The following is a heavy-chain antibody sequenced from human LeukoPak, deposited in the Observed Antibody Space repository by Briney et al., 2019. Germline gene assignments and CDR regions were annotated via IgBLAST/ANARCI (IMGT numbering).Heavy chain of an antibody. V-gene: IGHV4-34*01. J-gene: IGHJ4*02. CDR3: ARDRGSSSSGFDY. CDR2: INHSGST. D-gene: IGHD6-6*01. CDR1: GGSFSGYY. Sequence: SETLSLTCAVYGGSFSGYYWSWIRQPPGKGLEWIGEINHSGSTNYNPSLKSRVTISVDTSKNQFPLKLSSVTAADTAVYYCARDRGSSSSGFDYWGQGTLVTVSS.